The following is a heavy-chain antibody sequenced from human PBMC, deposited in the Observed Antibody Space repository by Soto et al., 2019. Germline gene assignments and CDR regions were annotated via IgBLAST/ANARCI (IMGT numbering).Heavy chain of an antibody. D-gene: IGHD2-15*01. CDR3: ARLLYCSGGSCYSVKAFEI. Sequence: LRLSCAASGFTFSSYSMNWVRQAPGKGLEWVSSISSSSSYIYYADSVKGRFTISRDNAKNSLYLQMNSLRAEDTAVYYCARLLYCSGGSCYSVKAFEIWGQGTMVTVSS. V-gene: IGHV3-21*01. CDR1: GFTFSSYS. J-gene: IGHJ3*02. CDR2: ISSSSSYI.